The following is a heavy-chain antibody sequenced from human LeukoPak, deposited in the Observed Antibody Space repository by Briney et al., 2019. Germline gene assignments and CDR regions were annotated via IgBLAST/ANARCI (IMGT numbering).Heavy chain of an antibody. CDR1: GGSISSGSYY. V-gene: IGHV4-61*02. Sequence: PSETLSLTCTVSGGSISSGSYYWSWIRQPAGKGLEWIGRIYTSGSTNYNPSLKSRVTISVDTSKNQFSLKLSSVTAADTAVYYCARARRSSGWYHDYWGQGTLVTVSS. D-gene: IGHD6-19*01. J-gene: IGHJ4*02. CDR3: ARARRSSGWYHDY. CDR2: IYTSGST.